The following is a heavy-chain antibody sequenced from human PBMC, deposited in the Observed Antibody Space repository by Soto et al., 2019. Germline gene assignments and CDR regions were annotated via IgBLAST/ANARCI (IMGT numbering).Heavy chain of an antibody. CDR2: ISGSGGST. V-gene: IGHV3-23*01. J-gene: IGHJ5*02. CDR1: GFTFSSYA. D-gene: IGHD2-15*01. Sequence: GGSLRLSCAASGFTFSSYAMSWVRQAPGKGLEWVSAISGSGGSTYYADSVKGRFTISRDNSKNTLYLQMNSLRAEDTAVYYCAKDYCSGGSCPYNWFDPWGQGTLVTVSS. CDR3: AKDYCSGGSCPYNWFDP.